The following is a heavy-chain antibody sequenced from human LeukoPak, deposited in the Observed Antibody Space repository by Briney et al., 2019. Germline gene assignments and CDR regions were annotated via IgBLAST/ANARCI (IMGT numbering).Heavy chain of an antibody. Sequence: PSQTLSLTCAVSGGSISSGGYSWSWIRQPPGKGLEWIGEINHSGSTNYNPSLKSRVTISIDTSKNQFSLKLSSVTAADTAVYYCARVPSSGWNYYYYYMDVWGKGTTVTVSS. CDR3: ARVPSSGWNYYYYYMDV. D-gene: IGHD6-19*01. V-gene: IGHV4-30-2*01. CDR1: GGSISSGGYS. CDR2: INHSGST. J-gene: IGHJ6*03.